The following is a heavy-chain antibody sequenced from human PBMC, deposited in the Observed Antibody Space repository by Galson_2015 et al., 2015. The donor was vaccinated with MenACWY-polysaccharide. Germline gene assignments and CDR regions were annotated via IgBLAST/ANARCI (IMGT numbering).Heavy chain of an antibody. CDR3: ARDAAVLEYSSSSRSPGGWFDP. J-gene: IGHJ5*02. CDR2: ST. V-gene: IGHV4-61*02. D-gene: IGHD6-6*01. Sequence: STKYNPSLKSRVTISIDTSENQFSLKLSSVTAADTAVYYCARDAAVLEYSSSSRSPGGWFDPWGQGTLVTVSS.